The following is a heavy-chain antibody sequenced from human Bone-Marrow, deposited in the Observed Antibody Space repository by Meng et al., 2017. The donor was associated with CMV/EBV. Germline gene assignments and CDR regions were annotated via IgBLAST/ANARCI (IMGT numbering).Heavy chain of an antibody. CDR3: ASSLGTVSYGMDV. Sequence: SVKVSCKASGYTFTYRYVHWVRQAPGQALEWVGWITPFNGNTNCAQKFEDRVIITRDRSMSTAYMELSSLRSEDTAMYYCASSLGTVSYGMDVWGQGTTVTVSS. D-gene: IGHD4-17*01. CDR2: ITPFNGNT. CDR1: GYTFTYRY. V-gene: IGHV1-45*02. J-gene: IGHJ6*02.